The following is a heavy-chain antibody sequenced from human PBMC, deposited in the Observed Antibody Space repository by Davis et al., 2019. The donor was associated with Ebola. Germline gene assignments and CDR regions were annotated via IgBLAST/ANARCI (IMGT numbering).Heavy chain of an antibody. J-gene: IGHJ6*02. D-gene: IGHD3-10*01. CDR1: GFVFSSYV. Sequence: GESLKISCTASGFVFSSYVMSWVRQAPGKGLEWVSTLGTSADTYYADSVKGRFTISRDNSKNTLYLQMNSLRVEDTAVYYCAKDQGDGGRGYYYYGMDVWGQGTTVTVSS. CDR3: AKDQGDGGRGYYYYGMDV. CDR2: LGTSADT. V-gene: IGHV3-23*01.